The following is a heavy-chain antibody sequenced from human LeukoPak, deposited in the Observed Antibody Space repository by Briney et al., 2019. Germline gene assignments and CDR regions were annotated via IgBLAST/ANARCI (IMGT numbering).Heavy chain of an antibody. D-gene: IGHD4-23*01. CDR1: GGSISSYY. Sequence: PSETLSLTCTVSGGSISSYYWSWIRQPPGKGLEWIGYIYYSGSTNYNPSLKSRVTISVDTSKNQFSLKLSSVTAADTAVYYCARDSHYGGNSGDYYYYGMDVWGQETTVTVSS. V-gene: IGHV4-59*01. CDR3: ARDSHYGGNSGDYYYYGMDV. J-gene: IGHJ6*02. CDR2: IYYSGST.